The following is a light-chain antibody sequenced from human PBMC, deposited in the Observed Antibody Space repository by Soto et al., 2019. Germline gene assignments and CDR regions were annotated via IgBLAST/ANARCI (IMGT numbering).Light chain of an antibody. J-gene: IGLJ2*01. Sequence: QSALTQPASVSGSPGQSSTISCTGTSSDVGGYNYVSWFQQHPGKAPNLMIYDVYRRPSGVSYRFSGSKSGNTASLTISGLQAEDEADYYCRSYTTSSTVVFGGGTKVTVL. CDR1: SSDVGGYNY. CDR3: RSYTTSSTVV. CDR2: DVY. V-gene: IGLV2-14*01.